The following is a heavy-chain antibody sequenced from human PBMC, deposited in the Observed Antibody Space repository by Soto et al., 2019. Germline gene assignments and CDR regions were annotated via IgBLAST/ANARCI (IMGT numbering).Heavy chain of an antibody. J-gene: IGHJ4*02. CDR1: GFTFSSYG. Sequence: GGSLRISCAASGFTFSSYGMHWVRQAPGKGLEWLAVISYDANNKYYADFVKGRFSISRDNSKNTLYLQMDSLRAEDTALYYCAKAYAVPAATASFDYWGQGTLVTVSS. CDR2: ISYDANNK. D-gene: IGHD2-2*01. CDR3: AKAYAVPAATASFDY. V-gene: IGHV3-30*18.